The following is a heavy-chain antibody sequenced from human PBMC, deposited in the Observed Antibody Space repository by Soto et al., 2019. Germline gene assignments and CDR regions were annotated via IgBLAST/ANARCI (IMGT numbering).Heavy chain of an antibody. V-gene: IGHV3-23*01. CDR3: AKDAVPYNGKWDWFDS. CDR2: IGGRGTDT. J-gene: IGHJ5*01. D-gene: IGHD1-20*01. Sequence: DVQLLESGGGLVQPGGSLTLSCAASKFTFSDFAMSWVRQAPGKGLEWVSSIGGRGTDTYYADSVKGRFTISRDHSKNTLFLQMAGLRDEDTAVDYCAKDAVPYNGKWDWFDSWGQGTLVIVSS. CDR1: KFTFSDFA.